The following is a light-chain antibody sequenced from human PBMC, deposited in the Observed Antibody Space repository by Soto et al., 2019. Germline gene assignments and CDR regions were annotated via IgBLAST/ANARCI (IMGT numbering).Light chain of an antibody. Sequence: AIQMTQSPSSLSASVGDRVTITCRASQGIRNDLGWYQWKPGKAHKLLIYAASSLQSGVPSRFSGSGSGTDFTLTISSLQPEDFATYYCLQDYNYPRTFGQGTKVEIK. J-gene: IGKJ1*01. CDR2: AAS. CDR3: LQDYNYPRT. CDR1: QGIRND. V-gene: IGKV1-6*01.